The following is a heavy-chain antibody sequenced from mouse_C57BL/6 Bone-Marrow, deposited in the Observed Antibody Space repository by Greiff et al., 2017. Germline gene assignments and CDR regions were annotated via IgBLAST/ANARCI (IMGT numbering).Heavy chain of an antibody. CDR2: IDPSDSYT. CDR1: GYTFTSYW. J-gene: IGHJ3*01. CDR3: AREGHYYYCPWFAY. Sequence: QVQLQQPGAELVMPGASVKLSCKASGYTFTSYWMHWVKQRPGQGLEWIGEIDPSDSYTNYNQKFKGKSTLTVDKSSSTAYMQLSSLTSEDSAVYYCAREGHYYYCPWFAYWGQGTLVTVSA. D-gene: IGHD1-1*01. V-gene: IGHV1-69*01.